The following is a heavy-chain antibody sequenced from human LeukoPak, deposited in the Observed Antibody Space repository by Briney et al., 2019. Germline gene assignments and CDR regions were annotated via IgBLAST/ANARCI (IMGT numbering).Heavy chain of an antibody. V-gene: IGHV3-21*01. CDR3: ARDYIGVRLGESFDY. CDR1: GFTFSSYS. J-gene: IGHJ4*02. CDR2: ISNSSSYI. D-gene: IGHD3-16*01. Sequence: GGSLRLSCAASGFTFSSYSMNWVRQAPGKGLEGVASISNSSSYIYYADSVKGRFTISRDNAKNSLYLQMNSLTAEDTAVYYCARDYIGVRLGESFDYWGQGTLVTVSS.